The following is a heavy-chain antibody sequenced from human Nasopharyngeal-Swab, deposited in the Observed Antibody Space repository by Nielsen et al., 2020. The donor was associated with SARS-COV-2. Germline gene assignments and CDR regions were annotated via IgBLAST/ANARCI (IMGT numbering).Heavy chain of an antibody. CDR3: AREELGGDYNWFDP. Sequence: GSLRLSCAVYGGSFSGYYWSWIRQPPGKGLEWIGEINHSGSTNYNPSLKSRVTISVDTSKNQFSLKLSSVTAADTAVYYCAREELGGDYNWFDPWGQGTLVTVSS. CDR1: GGSFSGYY. D-gene: IGHD4-17*01. V-gene: IGHV4-34*01. CDR2: INHSGST. J-gene: IGHJ5*02.